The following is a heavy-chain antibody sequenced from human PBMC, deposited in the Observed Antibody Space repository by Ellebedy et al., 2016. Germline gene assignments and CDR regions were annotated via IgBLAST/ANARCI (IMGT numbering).Heavy chain of an antibody. CDR1: TDSFISYY. Sequence: SETLSLTXSVSTDSFISYYWTWIRQPPGKGLEWIANIHNSGSTNYNPSLQSRVAIAVDTSRKQLSLRLTSVTAADTAVYYCARGSNSNDYWGQGILVTVSS. CDR2: IHNSGST. D-gene: IGHD1-1*01. V-gene: IGHV4-59*01. J-gene: IGHJ4*02. CDR3: ARGSNSNDY.